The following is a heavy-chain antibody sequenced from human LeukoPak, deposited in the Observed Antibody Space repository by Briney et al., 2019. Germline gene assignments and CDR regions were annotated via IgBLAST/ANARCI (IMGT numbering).Heavy chain of an antibody. V-gene: IGHV1-69*04. CDR3: AREGDYGDYELDH. D-gene: IGHD4-17*01. CDR2: IIPILGIA. CDR1: GGTFSSYA. Sequence: SVKVSCKASGGTFSSYAISWVRQAPGQGLEWMGRIIPILGIANYAQKFQGRVTITADKSTSTAYMELSSLRSEDTAVYYCAREGDYGDYELDHWGQGTLVTVSS. J-gene: IGHJ4*02.